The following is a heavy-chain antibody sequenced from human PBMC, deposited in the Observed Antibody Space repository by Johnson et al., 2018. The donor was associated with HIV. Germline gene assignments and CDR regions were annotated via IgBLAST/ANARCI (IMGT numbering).Heavy chain of an antibody. V-gene: IGHV3-53*02. CDR2: IYSGGST. CDR1: GFTVSSNS. CDR3: AGDQSTGDWGAFDL. D-gene: IGHD7-27*01. Sequence: VRLVETGGGLIQTGGSLRLSCAASGFTVSSNSMSWVRQAPGKGPEWVSVIYSGGSTSYADSVQGRFTISSDSSKNTLYLDMITLRAEDTAVYYCAGDQSTGDWGAFDLWGQGTLVTVSS. J-gene: IGHJ3*01.